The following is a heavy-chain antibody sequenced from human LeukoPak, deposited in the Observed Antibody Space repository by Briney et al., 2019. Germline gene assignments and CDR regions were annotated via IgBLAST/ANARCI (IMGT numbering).Heavy chain of an antibody. D-gene: IGHD3-22*01. Sequence: ASVKVFCKASGYMFTNYYIHWVRQAPGQGLEWMGVINPSNHRTNYAQRFQGRVTMTRDMSTSTVYMELSSLRSEDTAVFYCARGVHVRKYDSNENCFDPWGQGTLVTVSS. CDR3: ARGVHVRKYDSNENCFDP. CDR2: INPSNHRT. V-gene: IGHV1-46*01. J-gene: IGHJ5*02. CDR1: GYMFTNYY.